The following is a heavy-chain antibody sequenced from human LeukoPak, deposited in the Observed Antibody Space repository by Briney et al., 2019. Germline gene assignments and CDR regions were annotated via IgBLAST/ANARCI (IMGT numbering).Heavy chain of an antibody. V-gene: IGHV3-30*18. CDR3: AKDPKSLTVATRGPLDY. CDR2: ISYDGSNK. D-gene: IGHD6-19*01. Sequence: GGSLRLSCAASGFTFSSYGMHWVRQAPGKGLEWVAVISYDGSNKYYADSVKRRFTISRDNSKNTLYLQMNSLRAEDAAVYYCAKDPKSLTVATRGPLDYWGQGTLVTVSS. CDR1: GFTFSSYG. J-gene: IGHJ4*02.